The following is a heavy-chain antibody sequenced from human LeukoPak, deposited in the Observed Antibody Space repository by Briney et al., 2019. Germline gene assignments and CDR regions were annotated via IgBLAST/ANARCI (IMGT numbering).Heavy chain of an antibody. CDR1: GFTFSNYW. CDR3: ARVATVVKGGNDY. V-gene: IGHV3-7*03. D-gene: IGHD4-23*01. CDR2: IKEDGVEK. Sequence: GGSLRLSCAASGFTFSNYWMSWVRQAPGKGLEWVANIKEDGVEKYYVDSVKGRFTISRDNSKNTLYLQMNSLRAEDTAVYYCARVATVVKGGNDYWGQGTLVTVSS. J-gene: IGHJ4*02.